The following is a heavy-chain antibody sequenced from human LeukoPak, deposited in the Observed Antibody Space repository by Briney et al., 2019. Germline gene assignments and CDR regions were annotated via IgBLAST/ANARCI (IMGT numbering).Heavy chain of an antibody. J-gene: IGHJ5*02. V-gene: IGHV1-46*01. Sequence: GASEKVSCKASGYTFTSYYMHWVRQAPGQGLEWMGIINPSGGSTSYAQKFQGRVTMTRDTSTSTVYMELSSLRSEDTAVYYCARDPVTIFGVVIRGRWFDPWGQGTLVTVSS. CDR3: ARDPVTIFGVVIRGRWFDP. CDR2: INPSGGST. D-gene: IGHD3-3*01. CDR1: GYTFTSYY.